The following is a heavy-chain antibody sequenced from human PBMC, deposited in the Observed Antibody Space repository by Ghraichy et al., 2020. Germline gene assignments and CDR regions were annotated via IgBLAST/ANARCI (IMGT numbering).Heavy chain of an antibody. D-gene: IGHD3-10*01. CDR3: ARAKDGFPSTGFDY. CDR2: IYPGDSDT. V-gene: IGHV5-51*01. J-gene: IGHJ4*02. CDR1: GYNFAGSW. Sequence: GESLNISCKASGYNFAGSWIGWVRQMPGKGLEWMGLIYPGDSDTKYNPSFQGHVTLSADKAINTAYLHWSSVMASDTAIYYCARAKDGFPSTGFDYWGQGTLVTVSS.